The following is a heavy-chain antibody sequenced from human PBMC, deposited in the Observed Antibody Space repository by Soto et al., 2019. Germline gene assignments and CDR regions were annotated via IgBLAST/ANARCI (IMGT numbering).Heavy chain of an antibody. V-gene: IGHV1-2*04. D-gene: IGHD2-15*01. CDR3: ARERWSTPYYYYYGMDV. Sequence: GASVKVSCKASGYTFTICGIIWVRQATGQGLEWMGWINPNSGSTNYAQKFQGWVTMTRDTSISTAHMELSRLRSDDTAVYYCARERWSTPYYYYYGMDVWGQGTTVTVSS. CDR1: GYTFTICG. CDR2: INPNSGST. J-gene: IGHJ6*02.